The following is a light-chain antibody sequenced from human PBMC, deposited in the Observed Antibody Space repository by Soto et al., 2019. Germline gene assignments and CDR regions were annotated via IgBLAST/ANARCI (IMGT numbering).Light chain of an antibody. CDR2: DVS. CDR1: SSDVGGYNY. J-gene: IGLJ1*01. CDR3: SSYTSSSTYV. V-gene: IGLV2-14*01. Sequence: QSALTQPASVSGSPGQSITIFCTGTSSDVGGYNYVSWYQQHPGKAPKLMIYDVSNRPSGVSNRFSGSKSGNTASLTISGLPAEDEADYYCSSYTSSSTYVFGTGTKVTVL.